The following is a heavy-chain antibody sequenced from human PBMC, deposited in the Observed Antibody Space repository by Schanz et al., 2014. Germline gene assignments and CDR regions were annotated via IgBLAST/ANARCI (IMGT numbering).Heavy chain of an antibody. D-gene: IGHD4-4*01. V-gene: IGHV1-69*01. CDR3: APTSNFAVLNLFGS. CDR2: IIPIFGTE. J-gene: IGHJ5*01. Sequence: SVKVSCKASGGTFSSYGISWVRQAPGQGLEWMGGIIPIFGTENYAREVQGRVTIPAAASSIIAYLELSSLRSEEPPILHCAPTSNFAVLNLFGSWG. CDR1: GGTFSSYG.